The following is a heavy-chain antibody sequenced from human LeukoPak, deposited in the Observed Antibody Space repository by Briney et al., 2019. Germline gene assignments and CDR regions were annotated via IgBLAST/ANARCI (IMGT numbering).Heavy chain of an antibody. Sequence: ASVKVSCKASGGTFSSYAISWVRQAPGQGLEWMGGIIPIFGTANYAQKFQGRVTITADESTSTAYMELSSLRSEDTAVYYCASHLWLGELLGAFDIWGQGTMVTVSS. V-gene: IGHV1-69*13. J-gene: IGHJ3*02. D-gene: IGHD3-10*01. CDR1: GGTFSSYA. CDR2: IIPIFGTA. CDR3: ASHLWLGELLGAFDI.